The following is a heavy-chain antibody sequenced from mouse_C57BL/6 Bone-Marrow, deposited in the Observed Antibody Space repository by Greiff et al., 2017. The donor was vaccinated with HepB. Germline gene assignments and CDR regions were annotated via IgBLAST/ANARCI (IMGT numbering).Heavy chain of an antibody. CDR1: GFTFNTYA. CDR2: IRSKSSNYAT. J-gene: IGHJ3*01. Sequence: EVKVVESGGGLVQPKGSLKLSCAASGFTFNTYAMHWVRQAPGKGLEWVARIRSKSSNYATYYADSVKDRFTISRADSQSMLYLQMNNLKTEDTAMYYCAREGDMGLYDYDVGVGFADWGKGTLVTVSA. CDR3: AREGDMGLYDYDVGVGFAD. D-gene: IGHD2-4*01. V-gene: IGHV10-3*01.